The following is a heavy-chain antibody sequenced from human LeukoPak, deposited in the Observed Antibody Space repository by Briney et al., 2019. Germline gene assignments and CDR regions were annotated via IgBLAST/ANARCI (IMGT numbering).Heavy chain of an antibody. CDR2: IYYSGST. V-gene: IGHV4-59*01. J-gene: IGHJ4*02. CDR3: ARISVAGTEGDY. Sequence: PSETLSLTCTVSGGSISSYYCSWIRQPPGKGLGWIGYIYYSGSTNYNPSLKSRVTISVDTSKNQFSLKLSSVTAADTAVYYCARISVAGTEGDYWGQGTLVTVSS. D-gene: IGHD6-19*01. CDR1: GGSISSYY.